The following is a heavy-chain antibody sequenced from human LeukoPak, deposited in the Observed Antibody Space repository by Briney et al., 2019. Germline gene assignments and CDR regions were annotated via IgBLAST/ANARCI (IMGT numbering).Heavy chain of an antibody. CDR2: ISGSGGST. J-gene: IGHJ4*02. CDR1: GFTFSSYA. V-gene: IGHV3-23*01. D-gene: IGHD6-13*01. CDR3: AKDGVGSSSWSCRHFVY. Sequence: PGRSLRLSCAASGFTFSSYAMSWVRQAPGKGLEWVSGISGSGGSTYYADSVKGRFTISRDNSKNTLYLQMNSLRAEDTAVYHCAKDGVGSSSWSCRHFVYWGQGTLVIVSS.